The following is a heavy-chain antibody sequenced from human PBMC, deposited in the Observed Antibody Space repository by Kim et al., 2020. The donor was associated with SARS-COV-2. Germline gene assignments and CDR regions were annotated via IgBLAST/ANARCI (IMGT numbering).Heavy chain of an antibody. CDR1: GFSFSSYA. J-gene: IGHJ4*02. D-gene: IGHD3-10*01. CDR3: AKERGWGVDAFSGGGHFDG. V-gene: IGHV3-23*01. Sequence: GGSLRLSCVASGFSFSSYAMNWVRQAPGKGLEWVSGIGGSGGSTYYADSVKGRFTVSRDYSKYTVSLQMNSLRVEDTAVYYCAKERGWGVDAFSGGGHFDGWGQGILVTVA. CDR2: IGGSGGST.